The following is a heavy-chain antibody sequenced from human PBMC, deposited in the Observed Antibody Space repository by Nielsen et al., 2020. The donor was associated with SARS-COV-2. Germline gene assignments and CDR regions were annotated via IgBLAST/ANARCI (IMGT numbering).Heavy chain of an antibody. CDR2: IIPIFGTA. CDR1: GGTFSSYA. D-gene: IGHD3-10*01. Sequence: SVKVPCKASGGTFSSYAISWVRQAPGQGLEWMGGIIPIFGTANYAQKFQGRVTITADESTSTAYMELSSLRSEDTAVYYCARDQQGDGYFDYWGQGTLVTVSS. J-gene: IGHJ4*02. CDR3: ARDQQGDGYFDY. V-gene: IGHV1-69*13.